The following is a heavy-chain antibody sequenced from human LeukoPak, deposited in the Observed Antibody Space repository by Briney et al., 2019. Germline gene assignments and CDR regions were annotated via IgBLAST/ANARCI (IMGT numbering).Heavy chain of an antibody. J-gene: IGHJ4*02. D-gene: IGHD3-9*01. V-gene: IGHV3-7*01. Sequence: GGSLRLSCAASGFTFSSYWMSWVRQAPGKGLEWVANIKQDGSEKYYVDSVKGRFTISRGNAKNSLYLQMNSLRAEDTAVYYCARENILTGYYMVDDYWGQGTLVTVSS. CDR2: IKQDGSEK. CDR3: ARENILTGYYMVDDY. CDR1: GFTFSSYW.